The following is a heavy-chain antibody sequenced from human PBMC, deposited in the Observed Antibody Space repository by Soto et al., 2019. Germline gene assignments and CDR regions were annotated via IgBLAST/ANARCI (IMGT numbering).Heavy chain of an antibody. CDR3: ARSYCSSTSRYDLFAP. CDR2: INPNSGGT. J-gene: IGHJ5*02. V-gene: IGHV1-2*02. D-gene: IGHD2-2*01. CDR1: GYTFTGYY. Sequence: SVKVSCKASGYTFTGYYMHWVRQAPGQGLEWMGWINPNSGGTNYAQKFQGRVTMTRDTSISTAYMELSRLRSDDTAVYYCARSYCSSTSRYDLFAPWGQGTLVTVSS.